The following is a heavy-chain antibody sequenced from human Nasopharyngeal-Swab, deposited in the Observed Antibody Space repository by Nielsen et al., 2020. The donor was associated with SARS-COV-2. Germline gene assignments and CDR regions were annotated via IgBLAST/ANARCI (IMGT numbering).Heavy chain of an antibody. CDR2: INHSGST. V-gene: IGHV4-34*01. Sequence: WIRQPPGKGLEWIGEINHSGSTNYNPSLKSRVTISWDTSKNQFSLKLTSVTAADTAVYYCARCFCPWKAAARWYYMDVWGKGTTVTVSS. CDR3: ARCFCPWKAAARWYYMDV. D-gene: IGHD6-13*01. J-gene: IGHJ6*03.